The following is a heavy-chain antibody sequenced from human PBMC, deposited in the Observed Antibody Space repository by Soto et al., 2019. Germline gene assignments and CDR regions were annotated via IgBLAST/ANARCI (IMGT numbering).Heavy chain of an antibody. CDR2: IYYSGST. V-gene: IGHV4-39*01. J-gene: IGHJ3*02. CDR3: ARHFTAGAFDI. D-gene: IGHD5-18*01. Sequence: SSETLSLTCTVSGGSISSSSYYWGWIRQPPGKGLEWIGSIYYSGSTYYNPSLKSRVTISVDTSKNQFSLKLSSVTAADTAVYYCARHFTAGAFDIWGQGTMVTVSS. CDR1: GGSISSSSYY.